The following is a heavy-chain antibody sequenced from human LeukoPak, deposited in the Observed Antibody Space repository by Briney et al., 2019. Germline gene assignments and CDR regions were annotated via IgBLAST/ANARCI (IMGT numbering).Heavy chain of an antibody. V-gene: IGHV4-4*07. J-gene: IGHJ5*02. CDR3: ARDYYDSSGSYWFDP. Sequence: SETLSLTCTVSGGSISSYYWSWIRQPAGKGLEWIGRIYTSGSTNYNPSLKSRVTMSVDTSKNQFSLKLSSVTAADTAVYYCARDYYDSSGSYWFDPWGQGTLVTVSS. CDR1: GGSISSYY. CDR2: IYTSGST. D-gene: IGHD3-22*01.